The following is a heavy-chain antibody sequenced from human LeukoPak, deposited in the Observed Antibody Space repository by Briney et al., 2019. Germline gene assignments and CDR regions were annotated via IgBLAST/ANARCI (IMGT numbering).Heavy chain of an antibody. CDR1: GFTYSNYW. Sequence: PGGSLRLSCAASGFTYSNYWVHWVRQAPGKGLVWVSRINRDGSTTKYADSVRGRFTVSRDNDKNTLNLQMNSLKAEDTAAYYSARDKKSGESSEIDYWGQGTLVTVSS. J-gene: IGHJ4*02. CDR3: ARDKKSGESSEIDY. V-gene: IGHV3-74*03. CDR2: INRDGSTT. D-gene: IGHD3-10*01.